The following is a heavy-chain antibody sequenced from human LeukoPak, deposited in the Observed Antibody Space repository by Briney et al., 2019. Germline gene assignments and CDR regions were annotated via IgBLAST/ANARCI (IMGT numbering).Heavy chain of an antibody. Sequence: GGSLRLSCAASGFTFSHYWMHWVRQAPGKGLEWVSLISGDGGSTYYADSVKGRFTISRDNSKNSLYLQMNSLRTEDTALYYCAKGIAVAGTGLGYWGQGTLVTVSS. CDR3: AKGIAVAGTGLGY. CDR2: ISGDGGST. CDR1: GFTFSHYW. D-gene: IGHD6-19*01. J-gene: IGHJ4*02. V-gene: IGHV3-43*02.